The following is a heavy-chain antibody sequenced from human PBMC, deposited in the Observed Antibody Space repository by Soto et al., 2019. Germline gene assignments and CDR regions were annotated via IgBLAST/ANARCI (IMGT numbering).Heavy chain of an antibody. CDR3: ARAQRTIAAAGVPPPYAFDI. CDR2: ISAYNGNT. CDR1: GYTFTSYG. V-gene: IGHV1-18*01. D-gene: IGHD6-13*01. J-gene: IGHJ3*02. Sequence: ASVKVSCKASGYTFTSYGISWVRQAPGQGLEWMGWISAYNGNTNYAQKLQGRVTMTTDTSTSTAYMELRSLRSDDTAVYYFARAQRTIAAAGVPPPYAFDIWGQGAMVTVSS.